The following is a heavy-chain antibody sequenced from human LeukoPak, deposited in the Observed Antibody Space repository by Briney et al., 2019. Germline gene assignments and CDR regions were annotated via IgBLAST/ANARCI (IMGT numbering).Heavy chain of an antibody. D-gene: IGHD3-10*01. CDR3: ARHSGPPYYFDY. V-gene: IGHV4-39*01. CDR1: GGSISSSSYY. J-gene: IGHJ4*02. Sequence: PSETPSLTCTVSGGSISSSSYYWGLIRQPPGKGLEWIGSIYYSGSTYYNPSLKSRVTISVDTSKNQFSLKLSSVTAADTAVYYCARHSGPPYYFDYWGQGTLVTVSS. CDR2: IYYSGST.